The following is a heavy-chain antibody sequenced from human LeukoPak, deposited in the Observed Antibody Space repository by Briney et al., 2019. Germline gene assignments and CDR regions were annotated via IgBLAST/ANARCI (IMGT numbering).Heavy chain of an antibody. Sequence: GGSLRLSCAASGFTFSNYGMHWVRQAPGKGLEWVAFIYYDGSNIYYADYVKGRFTISRDISKNTLYPQMDSLRAEDTAIYYCARDWKTNSFDYWGQGTLVTVSS. CDR2: IYYDGSNI. CDR3: ARDWKTNSFDY. V-gene: IGHV3-33*08. D-gene: IGHD1-1*01. CDR1: GFTFSNYG. J-gene: IGHJ4*02.